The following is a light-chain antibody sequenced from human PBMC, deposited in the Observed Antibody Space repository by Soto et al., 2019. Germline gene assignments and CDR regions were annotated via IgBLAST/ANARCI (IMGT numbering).Light chain of an antibody. Sequence: IPITQSPSTLSACVGDRVTITCRASQSISTWLAWYQQKPGRAPKLLIYDSSSLESGVPSRFSGSGSGTEFTLTISSLRPDDFATYYCQHYNGYRWTFGQGTKVDIK. CDR3: QHYNGYRWT. CDR1: QSISTW. J-gene: IGKJ1*01. CDR2: DSS. V-gene: IGKV1-5*01.